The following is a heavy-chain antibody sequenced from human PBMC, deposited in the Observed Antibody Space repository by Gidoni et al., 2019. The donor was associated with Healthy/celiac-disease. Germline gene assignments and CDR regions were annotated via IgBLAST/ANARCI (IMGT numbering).Heavy chain of an antibody. Sequence: QVQLQESGPGLVKPSETLSLTCTVSGGSSSSYHWSWIRQPAGKGLEWIGRIYTSGSTNNNPSLKSRVTMSVNTSKKQFSLKLTSVTAADTAVYYCARGDCSTTSCSYYYYGMDVWGQGTTVTVSS. J-gene: IGHJ6*02. CDR1: GGSSSSYH. CDR2: IYTSGST. CDR3: ARGDCSTTSCSYYYYGMDV. D-gene: IGHD2-2*01. V-gene: IGHV4-4*07.